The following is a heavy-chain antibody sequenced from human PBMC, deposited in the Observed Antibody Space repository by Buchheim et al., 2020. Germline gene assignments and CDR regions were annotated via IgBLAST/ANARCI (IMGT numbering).Heavy chain of an antibody. V-gene: IGHV1-46*01. D-gene: IGHD6-13*01. J-gene: IGHJ4*02. Sequence: QVQLVQSGAEVKKPGASVKIACKASGYTLISNYMHWVRQAPGQGLEWMGVINPSSGSTTYAQKFQGRVTMTRDTSTSIVYMELSSLRSEDRAVYYCARGASRYSTSWYYFDYWGQGTL. CDR2: INPSSGST. CDR1: GYTLISNY. CDR3: ARGASRYSTSWYYFDY.